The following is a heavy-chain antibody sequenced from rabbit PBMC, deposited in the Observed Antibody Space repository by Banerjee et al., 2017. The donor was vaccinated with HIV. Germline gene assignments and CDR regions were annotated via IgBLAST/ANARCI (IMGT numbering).Heavy chain of an antibody. CDR1: GFSFSNKYV. D-gene: IGHD6-1*01. Sequence: QEQLEESGGDLVKPGASLTLTCTASGFSFSNKYVMCWVRQVPGKVLEWIACINTNSGNAVYASWAKGRFTISKTSWTTVTLQMTSLTGADTATYFCAREDTGYGDVNLWGPGTLVTVS. CDR2: INTNSGNA. CDR3: AREDTGYGDVNL. V-gene: IGHV1S45*01. J-gene: IGHJ4*01.